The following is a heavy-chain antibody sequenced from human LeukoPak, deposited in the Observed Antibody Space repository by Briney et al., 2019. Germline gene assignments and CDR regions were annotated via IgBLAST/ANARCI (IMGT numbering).Heavy chain of an antibody. D-gene: IGHD2-15*01. Sequence: GGSLRLSCAASGFTFSSYAMHWVRQAPGKGLEWVAVISYDGSNKYYADSVKGRFIISRDNSKNTLYLQMNSLRAEDTAVYYCARVHSLLKNYFDYWGQGTLVTVSS. CDR2: ISYDGSNK. J-gene: IGHJ4*02. V-gene: IGHV3-30*04. CDR1: GFTFSSYA. CDR3: ARVHSLLKNYFDY.